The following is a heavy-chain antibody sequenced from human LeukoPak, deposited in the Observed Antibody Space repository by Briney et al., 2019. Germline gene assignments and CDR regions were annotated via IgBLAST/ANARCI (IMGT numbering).Heavy chain of an antibody. CDR3: AKDLSLLRYFDWPPLDAFDI. CDR1: GFTFSSYA. V-gene: IGHV3-23*01. J-gene: IGHJ3*02. Sequence: GGSLRLSCAASGFTFSSYAMSWVRQAPGKGXXXXXXXXXXXGSTYYADSVKGRFTISRDNSKNTLYLQMNSLRAEDTAVYYCAKDLSLLRYFDWPPLDAFDIWGQGTMVTVSS. CDR2: XXXXXGST. D-gene: IGHD3-9*01.